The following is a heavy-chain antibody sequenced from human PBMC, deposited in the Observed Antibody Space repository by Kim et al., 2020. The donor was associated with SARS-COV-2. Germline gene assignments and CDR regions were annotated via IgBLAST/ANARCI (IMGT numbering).Heavy chain of an antibody. J-gene: IGHJ2*01. CDR3: TKEMFRFFDF. Sequence: YADSGQGQFTIARDNGKNSLYLEMNSLRTEDTALYYCTKEMFRFFDFWGRGTLVTVSS. D-gene: IGHD3-10*02. V-gene: IGHV3-43*01.